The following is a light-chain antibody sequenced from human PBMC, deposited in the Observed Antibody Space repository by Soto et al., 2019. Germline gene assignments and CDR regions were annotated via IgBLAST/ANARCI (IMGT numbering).Light chain of an antibody. CDR2: DVS. J-gene: IGLJ1*01. CDR3: SSYCDFNLYV. CDR1: SSDVGGYKY. Sequence: QSALTQPASVSGSPGQSISISCTGTSSDVGGYKYVSWYQHQPGKAPKLVIFDVSGRPSGISNRFSGSKSGNTASLTISGLQHEDEADYYCSSYCDFNLYVFGTGTKLTVL. V-gene: IGLV2-14*03.